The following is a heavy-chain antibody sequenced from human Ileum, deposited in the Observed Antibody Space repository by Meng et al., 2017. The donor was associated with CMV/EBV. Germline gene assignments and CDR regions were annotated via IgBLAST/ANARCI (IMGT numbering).Heavy chain of an antibody. Sequence: SETLSLTCTVSGGSIRSFYWSWVRQPPGKGLEWIGYIYYSGTTNYNPSLKSRVTISVDTSKSQFSLRLSTVTAADTAVYYCARAGDYGMAVWGQGTTVTVSS. D-gene: IGHD3-10*01. CDR3: ARAGDYGMAV. V-gene: IGHV4-59*01. CDR1: GGSIRSFY. J-gene: IGHJ6*02. CDR2: IYYSGTT.